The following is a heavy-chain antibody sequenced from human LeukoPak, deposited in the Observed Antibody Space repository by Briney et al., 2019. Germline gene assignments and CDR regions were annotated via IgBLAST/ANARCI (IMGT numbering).Heavy chain of an antibody. Sequence: GGSLRLSCAASGFTFGSYSMTWVRQAPGKGLEWVSSISSCSSYIYYADSVKGRFTISRDNAKNSLYLQMNSLRAEDTAVYYCARGATVTTNWGQGTLVTVSS. CDR1: GFTFGSYS. D-gene: IGHD4-17*01. V-gene: IGHV3-21*01. J-gene: IGHJ4*02. CDR3: ARGATVTTN. CDR2: ISSCSSYI.